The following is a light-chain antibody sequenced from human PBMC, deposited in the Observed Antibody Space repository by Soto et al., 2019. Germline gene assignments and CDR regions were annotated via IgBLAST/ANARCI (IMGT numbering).Light chain of an antibody. V-gene: IGKV3-15*01. Sequence: IVMTQSPATLSVSPGERATLSCRASQSVGTSLAWYQQKLGQAPRLLIYGASTRATDVPARFSGSGSGTEFTLTISSLQSEDFAVYYCQQYNNWPPWTFDQGTKVEIK. J-gene: IGKJ1*01. CDR3: QQYNNWPPWT. CDR2: GAS. CDR1: QSVGTS.